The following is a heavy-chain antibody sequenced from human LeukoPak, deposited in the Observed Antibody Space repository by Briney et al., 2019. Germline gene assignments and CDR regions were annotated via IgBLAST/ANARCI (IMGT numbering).Heavy chain of an antibody. CDR1: GFTFSDHY. J-gene: IGHJ6*03. V-gene: IGHV3-30*18. CDR2: ISYDGSNK. CDR3: AKGHYMDV. Sequence: PGGSLRLSCAVSGFTFSDHYMHWVRQAPGKGLEWVAVISYDGSNKYYADSVKGRFTISIDNSKNTLYLQMNSLRAEDTAVYYCAKGHYMDVWGKGTTVTVSS.